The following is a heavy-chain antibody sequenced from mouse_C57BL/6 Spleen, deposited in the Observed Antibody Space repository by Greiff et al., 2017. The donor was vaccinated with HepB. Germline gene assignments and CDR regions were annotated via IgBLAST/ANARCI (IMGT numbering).Heavy chain of an antibody. CDR2: INPNNGGT. V-gene: IGHV1-26*01. Sequence: EVQLQQSGPELVKPGASVKISCKASGYTFTDYYMNWVKQSHGKSLEWIGDINPNNGGTSYNQKFKGKATLTGDKSTSTAYMELRSLTSEDSAVYYSARCYSNYVNAMDYWGQGASVTVSS. CDR3: ARCYSNYVNAMDY. D-gene: IGHD2-5*01. CDR1: GYTFTDYY. J-gene: IGHJ4*01.